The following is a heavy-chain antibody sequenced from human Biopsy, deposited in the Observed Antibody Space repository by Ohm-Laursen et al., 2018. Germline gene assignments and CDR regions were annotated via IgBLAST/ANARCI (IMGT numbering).Heavy chain of an antibody. CDR2: IASSGGTT. CDR3: ARDTPETYDYDNDDNSPFPRRYIDY. J-gene: IGHJ4*02. V-gene: IGHV3-11*01. D-gene: IGHD3-22*01. Sequence: SLRLSCSASGFPFGDYYMSWIRQAPGKGLEWISYIASSGGTTYYVDSVKGRFTISRDNAEKSLYLQMNSLRAEDTAVYYCARDTPETYDYDNDDNSPFPRRYIDYWGQGTLVTVSS. CDR1: GFPFGDYY.